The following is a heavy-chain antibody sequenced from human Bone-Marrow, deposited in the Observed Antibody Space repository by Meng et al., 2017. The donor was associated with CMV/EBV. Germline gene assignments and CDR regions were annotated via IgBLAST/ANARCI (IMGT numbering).Heavy chain of an antibody. V-gene: IGHV4-4*02. CDR3: ARNHGKSDFDY. J-gene: IGHJ4*02. CDR2: ICHSGST. Sequence: CGVFGGSIRGGGCWTWGRRPPGKGLEWIGEICHSGSTNYTPSLKSRVTISVDKSKNQFSLKVSSVTAADTAVYYCARNHGKSDFDYWGQGTLVTVSS. CDR1: GGSIRGGGC. D-gene: IGHD1-14*01.